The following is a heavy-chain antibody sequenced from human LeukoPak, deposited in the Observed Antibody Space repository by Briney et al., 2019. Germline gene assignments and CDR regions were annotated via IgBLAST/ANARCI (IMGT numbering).Heavy chain of an antibody. CDR2: INPNSGGT. CDR3: ARLSLGYCSGGSCYAYYMDV. CDR1: GYTFTGYY. J-gene: IGHJ6*03. D-gene: IGHD2-15*01. V-gene: IGHV1-2*06. Sequence: ASVKVSCKASGYTFTGYYMHWVRQAPGQGLEWMGRINPNSGGTNYAQKFQGRVTVTRDTSISTAYMELSRLRSDDTAVYYCARLSLGYCSGGSCYAYYMDVWGKGTTVTVSS.